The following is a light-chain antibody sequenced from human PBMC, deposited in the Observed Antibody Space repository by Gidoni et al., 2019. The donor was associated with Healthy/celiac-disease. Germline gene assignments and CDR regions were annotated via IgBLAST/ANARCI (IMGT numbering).Light chain of an antibody. CDR3: SSYTSSSTLYV. V-gene: IGLV2-14*01. J-gene: IGLJ1*01. Sequence: QSALTQPASVSGSPGQSITISCTGTSSDVGGYNYVSWYQQHPGKAPKHMIYDVSNRPSGVSNRFSDAKSGNTASLTISGLQAEDEADYYCSSYTSSSTLYVFGTGTKVTVL. CDR1: SSDVGGYNY. CDR2: DVS.